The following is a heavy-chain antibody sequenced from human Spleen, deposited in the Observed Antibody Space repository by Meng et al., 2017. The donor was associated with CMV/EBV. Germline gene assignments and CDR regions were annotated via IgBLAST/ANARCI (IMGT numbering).Heavy chain of an antibody. D-gene: IGHD3-3*01. CDR3: ARDESPRYYDFWSANYAGPKYYFDF. CDR2: ISHDENNK. J-gene: IGHJ4*02. V-gene: IGHV3-30*04. Sequence: MHWVRQAPGKGLGWVAIISHDENNKYCADSVRGRFTISRDNSKNTLYLQMNGLRAEDTALYYCARDESPRYYDFWSANYAGPKYYFDFWGQGTLVTVSS.